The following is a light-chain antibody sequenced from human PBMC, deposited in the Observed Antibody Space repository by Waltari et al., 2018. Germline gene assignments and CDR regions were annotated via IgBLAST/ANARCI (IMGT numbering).Light chain of an antibody. CDR1: QSISSY. Sequence: DIQMTQSPPSLSASVGYRVTITCRASQSISSYLNWYQQKPGKAPKLLIYAASSLQSGVPSRFSGSGSGTDLPLTISSLQPEDFATYYCQQSYSTPSWTFGQGTKVEIK. J-gene: IGKJ1*01. CDR2: AAS. V-gene: IGKV1-39*01. CDR3: QQSYSTPSWT.